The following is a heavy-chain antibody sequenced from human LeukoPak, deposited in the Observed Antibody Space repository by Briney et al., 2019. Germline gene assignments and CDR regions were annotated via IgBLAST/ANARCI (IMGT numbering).Heavy chain of an antibody. Sequence: GGSLRLSCAASGFTFSSYWMSWLRQAPGKGLERVANIKQDGSEKYYVDSVKGRFTISRDNARNSLYLQMNSLRAEDTAVFYCATGLWTYGYWGQGTLVTVSS. CDR3: ATGLWTYGY. CDR2: IKQDGSEK. D-gene: IGHD3-10*01. J-gene: IGHJ4*02. CDR1: GFTFSSYW. V-gene: IGHV3-7*03.